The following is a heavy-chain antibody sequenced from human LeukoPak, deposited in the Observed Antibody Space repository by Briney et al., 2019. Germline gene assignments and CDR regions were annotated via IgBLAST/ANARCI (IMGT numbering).Heavy chain of an antibody. CDR2: INQDVSEK. V-gene: IGHV3-7*01. Sequence: GGSLRLSCAPSGFTFTSYWMSWVRQAPGKGLGWVANINQDVSEKYYMDSVKGRFPISRGNAKKSLYPQMNSPGGEDKGVYYCSRGGGAACDIWGQGTMVTVSS. CDR1: GFTFTSYW. D-gene: IGHD3-16*01. CDR3: SRGGGAACDI. J-gene: IGHJ3*02.